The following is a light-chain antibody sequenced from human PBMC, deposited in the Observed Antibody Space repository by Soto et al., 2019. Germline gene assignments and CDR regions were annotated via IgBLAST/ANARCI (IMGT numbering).Light chain of an antibody. CDR1: NYNIGSNY. CDR2: RNN. Sequence: QSVLTQPPSASGTPGQRVTISCSGSNYNIGSNYVYWYQQLPGTAPKLLIYRNNQRPSGVPDRFSGSKSGTSASLAISGLRSEDEADYYCAAWDDSLSGYVFGTGTKVTVL. J-gene: IGLJ1*01. CDR3: AAWDDSLSGYV. V-gene: IGLV1-47*01.